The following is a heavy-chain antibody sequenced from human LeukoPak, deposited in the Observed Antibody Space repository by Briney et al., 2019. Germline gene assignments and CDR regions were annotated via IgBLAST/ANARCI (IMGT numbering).Heavy chain of an antibody. D-gene: IGHD6-19*01. CDR2: INHSGST. V-gene: IGHV4-34*01. CDR1: GGSISSYY. Sequence: PSETLSLTCTVSGGSISSYYWSWIRQPPGKGLEWIGEINHSGSTNYNPSLKSRVTISVDASKNQFSLKLSSVTAADTAVYYCARLGSSGWYYWGQGTLVTVSS. J-gene: IGHJ4*02. CDR3: ARLGSSGWYY.